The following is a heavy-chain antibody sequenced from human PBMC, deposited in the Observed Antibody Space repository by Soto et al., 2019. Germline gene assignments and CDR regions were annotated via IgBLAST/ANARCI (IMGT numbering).Heavy chain of an antibody. CDR1: GYTFSNYG. CDR3: ARVGGASSPNDY. Sequence: QVQLVQSGAEVKKPGASVKVSCKASGYTFSNYGISWVRQAPGQGLEWMGWIGIDLGNTDYARKLQGRVTLTTDASTNTVYMELRSLISDDTAVYYCARVGGASSPNDYWGQGTLVTVSS. D-gene: IGHD6-6*01. V-gene: IGHV1-18*04. J-gene: IGHJ4*02. CDR2: IGIDLGNT.